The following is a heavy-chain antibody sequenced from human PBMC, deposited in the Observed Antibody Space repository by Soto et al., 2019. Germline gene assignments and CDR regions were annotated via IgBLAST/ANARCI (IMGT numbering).Heavy chain of an antibody. J-gene: IGHJ6*02. Sequence: EVQLVESGGALFQPGGSLTAPFSASGPGLGSNAIHWVRQAPGKGLEYVSSISSTGFGTYYAESVKGRFNFTRDNSKKTVNLQMSSLRPEDTAVYYCVKGSIGKYYGLDVWGQGTTVIVSS. CDR3: VKGSIGKYYGLDV. CDR1: GPGLGSNA. V-gene: IGHV3-64D*06. CDR2: ISSTGFGT. D-gene: IGHD3-10*01.